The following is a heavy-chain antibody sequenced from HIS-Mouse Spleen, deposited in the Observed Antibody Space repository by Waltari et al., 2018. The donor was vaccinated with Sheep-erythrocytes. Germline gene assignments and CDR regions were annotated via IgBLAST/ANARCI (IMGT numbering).Heavy chain of an antibody. CDR2: IYYSGST. V-gene: IGHV4-39*01. D-gene: IGHD3-22*01. CDR1: GGSISSSSYY. Sequence: QLQLQESGPGLVKPSETLSLTCTVSGGSISSSSYYWGWIRQPPGKGLEWIGCIYYSGSTYSNPSRKSRVTISVDTSKNQFSLKLSAVTAADTAVYYCARHRLGYYDSSGYYSDYFDYWGQGTLVTVSS. J-gene: IGHJ4*02. CDR3: ARHRLGYYDSSGYYSDYFDY.